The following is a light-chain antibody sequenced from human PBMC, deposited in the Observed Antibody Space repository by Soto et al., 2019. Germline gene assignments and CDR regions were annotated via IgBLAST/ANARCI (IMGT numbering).Light chain of an antibody. CDR1: QSVSSY. V-gene: IGKV3-11*01. CDR2: DAS. CDR3: QRRSNWPLT. J-gene: IGKJ5*01. Sequence: EIVVTQSPATLSLSPGERATLSCRTSQSVSSYFAWYQQKPGRAPRLLIYDASSRATGIPARFIGSGSGTDLALTFSSLEPEDFAVYYCQRRSNWPLTCGQGTRLEIK.